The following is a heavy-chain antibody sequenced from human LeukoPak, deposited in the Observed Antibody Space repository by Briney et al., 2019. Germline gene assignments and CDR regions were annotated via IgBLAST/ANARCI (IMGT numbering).Heavy chain of an antibody. CDR2: ISGSGGST. J-gene: IGHJ5*02. Sequence: GGSLRLSCAASGFTFSSYAMSWVRQAPGKGLEWVSAISGSGGSTYYADSVKGRFTIPRDNSKNTLYLQMNSLRAEDTAVYYCAKNPNAIVVVPAAPKNWFDPWGQGTLVTVSS. V-gene: IGHV3-23*01. D-gene: IGHD2-2*01. CDR1: GFTFSSYA. CDR3: AKNPNAIVVVPAAPKNWFDP.